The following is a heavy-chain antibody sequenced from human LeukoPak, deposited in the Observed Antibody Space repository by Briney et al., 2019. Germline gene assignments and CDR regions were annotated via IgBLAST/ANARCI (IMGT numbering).Heavy chain of an antibody. D-gene: IGHD3-16*01. CDR1: GGSISSYY. V-gene: IGHV4-59*01. CDR2: IYYSGST. Sequence: SETLFLTCTVSGGSISSYYWSWIRQPPGKGLEWIGYIYYSGSTNYNPSLKSRVTISVDTSKNQFSLKLSSVTAADTAVYYCARVGGDYGMDVWGQGTTVTVSS. CDR3: ARVGGDYGMDV. J-gene: IGHJ6*02.